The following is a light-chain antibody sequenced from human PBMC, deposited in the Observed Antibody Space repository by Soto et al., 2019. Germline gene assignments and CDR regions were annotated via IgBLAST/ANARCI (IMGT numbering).Light chain of an antibody. V-gene: IGKV3-20*01. CDR3: QQYGSSSL. J-gene: IGKJ5*01. CDR1: QSVSSRN. CDR2: GAS. Sequence: EIVLTQSPGTLSLSPGERATLSCRASQSVSSRNLAWYQQKPGQAPRLLIYGASSRATGIPDRFVGSGSGTDFTLTISRLEPEDFAVYYCQQYGSSSLFGQGTRLRL.